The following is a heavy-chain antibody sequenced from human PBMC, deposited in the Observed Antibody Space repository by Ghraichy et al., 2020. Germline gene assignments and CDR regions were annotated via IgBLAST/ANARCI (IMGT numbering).Heavy chain of an antibody. V-gene: IGHV4-59*01. CDR3: ARDPGNYYYYGMDV. CDR2: IYYSGST. D-gene: IGHD6-13*01. J-gene: IGHJ6*02. CDR1: GGSISSYY. Sequence: SETLSLTCTVSGGSISSYYWSWIRQPPGKGLEWIGYIYYSGSTNYNPSLKSRVTISVDTSKNQFSLKLSSVTAADTAVYYCARDPGNYYYYGMDVWGQGTTVTVSS.